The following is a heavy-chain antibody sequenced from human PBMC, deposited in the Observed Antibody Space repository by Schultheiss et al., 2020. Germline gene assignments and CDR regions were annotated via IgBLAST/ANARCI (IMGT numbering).Heavy chain of an antibody. CDR3: VRYDYIWGSYRPVNLFY. CDR2: IYYSGST. D-gene: IGHD3-16*02. V-gene: IGHV4-39*01. J-gene: IGHJ4*02. Sequence: SATLSLTCTVSGGSISSSSYYWGWIRQPPGKGLEWIGSIYYSGSTYYNPSLKSRVTISVDTSKNQFSLKLSSVTAADTAVYYCVRYDYIWGSYRPVNLFYWGQGTLVTVSS. CDR1: GGSISSSSYY.